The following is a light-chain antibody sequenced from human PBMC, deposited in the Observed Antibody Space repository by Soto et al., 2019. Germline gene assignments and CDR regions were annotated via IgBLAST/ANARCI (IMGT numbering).Light chain of an antibody. Sequence: EIQMTQSPGTLSLSPGERATISCRASQSVSSKIFGWYQQKPDQAPRLLIYGASYKAAGVPDRFSGSGSGTDFTLTISRLEPEDFALYYCQQYGSSPWTFGQGTKVEIK. CDR1: QSVSSKI. CDR3: QQYGSSPWT. CDR2: GAS. V-gene: IGKV3-20*01. J-gene: IGKJ1*01.